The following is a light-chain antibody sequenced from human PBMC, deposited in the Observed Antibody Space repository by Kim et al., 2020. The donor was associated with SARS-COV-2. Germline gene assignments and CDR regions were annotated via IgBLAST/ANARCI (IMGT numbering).Light chain of an antibody. J-gene: IGLJ1*01. V-gene: IGLV2-11*01. CDR1: SSDVGGYNY. Sequence: SPGQSGTISCTGTSSDVGGYNYVSWYQQHPGKAPKLMIYDVSKRPSGVPDRFSGSKSGNTASLTISGLQAEDEADYSCCSYAGSYVFGTGTKVTVL. CDR2: DVS. CDR3: CSYAGSYV.